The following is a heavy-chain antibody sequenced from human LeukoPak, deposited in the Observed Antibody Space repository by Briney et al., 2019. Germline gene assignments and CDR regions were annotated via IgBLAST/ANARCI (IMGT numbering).Heavy chain of an antibody. V-gene: IGHV4-39*07. Sequence: SESLSLTCTVSGGSISSSSYYWGWIRQPPGQGLEWIGSIYYSGSTYYNPSLKSRVTISVDTSKNQFSLKLSSVTAADTAVYYCARLDSSGYYPQSYFDYWGQGTLVTVSS. CDR2: IYYSGST. D-gene: IGHD3-22*01. J-gene: IGHJ4*02. CDR1: GGSISSSSYY. CDR3: ARLDSSGYYPQSYFDY.